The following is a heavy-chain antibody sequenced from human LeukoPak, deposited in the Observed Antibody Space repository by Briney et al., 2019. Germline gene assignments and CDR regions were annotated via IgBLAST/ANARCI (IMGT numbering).Heavy chain of an antibody. CDR1: CFFLSRGYY. D-gene: IGHD5-12*01. CDR2: IYHSGST. J-gene: IGHJ5*02. CDR3: ARRRGYDWFDP. V-gene: IGHV4-38-2*02. Sequence: SGTPSLPRTVSCFFLSRGYYWGWVRQPPGKGLGWVGSIYHSGSTYYNPSLKSRVTISVDTSKNQFSLKLSSVTAADTAVYYCARRRGYDWFDPWGQGTLVTVSS.